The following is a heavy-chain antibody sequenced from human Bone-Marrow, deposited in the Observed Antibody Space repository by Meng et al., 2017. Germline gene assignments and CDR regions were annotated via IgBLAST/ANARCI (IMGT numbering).Heavy chain of an antibody. CDR2: IYYRGST. D-gene: IGHD6-6*01. CDR1: GGSISSNTYY. V-gene: IGHV4-39*01. Sequence: QLQLQESGPGLVKPSEPLSLPCTVSGGSISSNTYYWGWIRQPPGKGLVWIGTIYYRGSTYYNPSLKSRVTISVDTSKNQFSLKLSSVTAADTAVYYCARRGGSSSGNVDYWGQGTLVTVSS. J-gene: IGHJ4*02. CDR3: ARRGGSSSGNVDY.